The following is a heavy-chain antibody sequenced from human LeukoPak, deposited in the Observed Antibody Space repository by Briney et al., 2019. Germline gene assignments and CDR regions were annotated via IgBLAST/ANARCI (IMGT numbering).Heavy chain of an antibody. D-gene: IGHD3-10*01. V-gene: IGHV3-43*02. Sequence: GGSLRLSCAASGLTFDVFAMNWFRQAPGKGLKWFSLISGVGGSTYYADSVKGRFTISRDNSKNSLYLQMNSLRAEDTALYYCAKDLTGSGSYYTRGYYYGMDVWGQGTTVTVSS. CDR1: GLTFDVFA. CDR2: ISGVGGST. J-gene: IGHJ6*02. CDR3: AKDLTGSGSYYTRGYYYGMDV.